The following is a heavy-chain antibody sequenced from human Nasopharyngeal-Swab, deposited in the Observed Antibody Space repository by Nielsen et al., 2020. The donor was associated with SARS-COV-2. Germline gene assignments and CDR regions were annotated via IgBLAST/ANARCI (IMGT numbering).Heavy chain of an antibody. D-gene: IGHD3-22*01. Sequence: SETLSLTCAVSGGSISSSNWWSWVRQPPGKGLEWIGEIYHSGSTNYNPSLKSRVTISVDKSKNQLSLKLSSVTAADTAVYYCARDRVVVSIYYGMDVWGQGTTVTVSS. CDR3: ARDRVVVSIYYGMDV. CDR1: GGSISSSNW. J-gene: IGHJ6*02. CDR2: IYHSGST. V-gene: IGHV4-4*02.